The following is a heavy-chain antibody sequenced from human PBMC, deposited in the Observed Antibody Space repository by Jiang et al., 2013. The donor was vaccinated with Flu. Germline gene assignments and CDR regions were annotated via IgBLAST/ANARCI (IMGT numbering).Heavy chain of an antibody. D-gene: IGHD4-17*01. CDR3: AKESGGAVTTFDY. V-gene: IGHV3-30*02. Sequence: RFTISRDNSKNTLYLQMNSLRAEDTAVFYCAKESGGAVTTFDYWGQGTLVTVSS. J-gene: IGHJ4*02.